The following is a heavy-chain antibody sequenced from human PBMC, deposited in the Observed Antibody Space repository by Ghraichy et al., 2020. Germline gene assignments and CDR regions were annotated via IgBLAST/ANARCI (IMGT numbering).Heavy chain of an antibody. CDR2: ISYYGSDK. J-gene: IGHJ6*03. D-gene: IGHD4-17*01. V-gene: IGHV3-30*18. CDR3: AKEGRATVTTSHDYYYYMDV. Sequence: GGSLRLSCAPSGFTFRGYDMHWVRQAPGKGLDCVAVISYYGSDKYYGASVRGRFAISRDNYRNRLFLQMNSLRADDTAVYYCAKEGRATVTTSHDYYYYMDVWGKGTTVTVS. CDR1: GFTFRGYD.